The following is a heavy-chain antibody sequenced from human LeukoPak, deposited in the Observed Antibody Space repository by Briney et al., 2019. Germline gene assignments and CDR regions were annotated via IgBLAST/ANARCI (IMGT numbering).Heavy chain of an antibody. J-gene: IGHJ4*02. CDR3: ASSILGVVITSYGLDY. CDR1: GFTFSSNY. Sequence: GGSLRLSCAASGFTFSSNYMSWVRQAPGKGLEWVSVIYSGGSTYYADSVKGRFTISRDNSKNTLYLQMNSLRAEDTAVYYCASSILGVVITSYGLDYWGQGTLVTVSS. V-gene: IGHV3-66*02. D-gene: IGHD3-3*01. CDR2: IYSGGST.